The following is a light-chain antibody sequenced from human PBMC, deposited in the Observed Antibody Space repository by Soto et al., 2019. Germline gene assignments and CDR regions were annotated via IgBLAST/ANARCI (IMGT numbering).Light chain of an antibody. Sequence: EIVLTQSPGTLSLSPGERATLSCRASQSVSSSYLAWYQQKPGQAPRLLIYGASSRATGIPDRFSGSGSGTDLAFTISRLEPEDFAVYYCQQYGSSPRVTFGGGTKVEIK. V-gene: IGKV3-20*01. CDR2: GAS. CDR1: QSVSSSY. J-gene: IGKJ4*01. CDR3: QQYGSSPRVT.